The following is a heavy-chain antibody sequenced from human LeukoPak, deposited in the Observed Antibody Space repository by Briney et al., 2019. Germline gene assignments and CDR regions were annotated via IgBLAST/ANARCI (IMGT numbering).Heavy chain of an antibody. V-gene: IGHV3-23*01. CDR3: AKDDASIAAAGTSYYYYMDV. CDR1: GFTFSSYA. Sequence: GGSLRLSCAASGFTFSSYATSWVRQAPGKGLEWVSAISGSGGSTYYADSVKGRFTISRDNSKNTLYLQMNSLRAEDTAVYYCAKDDASIAAAGTSYYYYMDVWGKGTTVTVSS. CDR2: ISGSGGST. D-gene: IGHD6-13*01. J-gene: IGHJ6*03.